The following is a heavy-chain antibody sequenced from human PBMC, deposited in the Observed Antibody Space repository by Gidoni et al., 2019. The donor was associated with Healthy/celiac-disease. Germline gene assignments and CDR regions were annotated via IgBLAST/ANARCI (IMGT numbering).Heavy chain of an antibody. D-gene: IGHD1-26*01. Sequence: QVQLQESGPGLVKPSETLSLTCTVSGGSVSSGSYYWSWIRQPPGKGLEWIGYIYYSGSTNYNPSLKSRVTISVDTSKNQFSLKLSSVTAADTAVFYCARDSGSYYGDAFDIWGQGTMVTVSS. J-gene: IGHJ3*02. CDR1: GGSVSSGSYY. CDR3: ARDSGSYYGDAFDI. V-gene: IGHV4-61*01. CDR2: IYYSGST.